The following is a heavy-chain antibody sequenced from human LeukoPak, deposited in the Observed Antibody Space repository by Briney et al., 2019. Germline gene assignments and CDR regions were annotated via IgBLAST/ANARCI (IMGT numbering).Heavy chain of an antibody. J-gene: IGHJ6*02. CDR2: IIPIFGTA. D-gene: IGHD5-12*01. CDR1: GGTFSSYA. V-gene: IGHV1-69*13. Sequence: ASVKVSCKASGGTFSSYAISWVRQAPGQGLEWMGGIIPIFGTANYAQKFQGRVTITADESTSTAYMELSSLRSEDTAVYYCARGEATTSPYYYGMDVWGQGTTVTVSS. CDR3: ARGEATTSPYYYGMDV.